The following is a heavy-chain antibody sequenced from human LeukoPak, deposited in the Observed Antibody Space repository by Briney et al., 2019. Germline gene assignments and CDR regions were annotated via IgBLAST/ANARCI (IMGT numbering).Heavy chain of an antibody. CDR3: ARGGYCSSTSCYSCDY. Sequence: GASVKVSCKASGYTFTSYGISWVRQAPGQGLEWMGWISTYNGNTNYAQKLQSRVTMTTDTSTSTAYMELRGLRSDDTAVYYCARGGYCSSTSCYSCDYWGQGTLVTVSS. CDR2: ISTYNGNT. J-gene: IGHJ4*02. CDR1: GYTFTSYG. D-gene: IGHD2-2*01. V-gene: IGHV1-18*01.